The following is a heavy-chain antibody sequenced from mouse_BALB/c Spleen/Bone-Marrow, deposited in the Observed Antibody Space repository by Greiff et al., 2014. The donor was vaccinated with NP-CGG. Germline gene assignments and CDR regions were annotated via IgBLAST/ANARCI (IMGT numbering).Heavy chain of an antibody. CDR2: IWADGST. CDR1: GFSLTNYG. Sequence: QVQLQQPGPGLGAPSQSLSITCTVSGFSLTNYGVHWVRQPPGKGLEWLGVIWADGSTNYNSALMSRLSISKDNSKSQVFFKMNSLQTDDTAMYYCARITTATGAMDYWGQGTSVTVSS. J-gene: IGHJ4*01. CDR3: ARITTATGAMDY. D-gene: IGHD1-2*01. V-gene: IGHV2-9*02.